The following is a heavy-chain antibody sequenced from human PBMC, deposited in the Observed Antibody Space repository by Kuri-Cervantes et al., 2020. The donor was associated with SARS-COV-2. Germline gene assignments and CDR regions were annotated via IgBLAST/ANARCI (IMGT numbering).Heavy chain of an antibody. CDR1: GGTFSSYA. D-gene: IGHD6-19*01. J-gene: IGHJ4*02. Sequence: SVKVSCKASGGTFSSYAISWVRQAPGQGLEWMGRIIPILGTANYAQKFQGRVTITADKSTSTAYMELSSLRSDDTAVYYCARDFGGPGYLPAVGFDYWGQGTLVTVSS. CDR2: IIPILGTA. CDR3: ARDFGGPGYLPAVGFDY. V-gene: IGHV1-69*04.